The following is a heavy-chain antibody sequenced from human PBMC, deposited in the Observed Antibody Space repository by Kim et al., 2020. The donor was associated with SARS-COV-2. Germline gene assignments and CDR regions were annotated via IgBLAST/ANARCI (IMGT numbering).Heavy chain of an antibody. D-gene: IGHD2-2*02. Sequence: FTISRDNSKNTLYLQMNSLRAEDTAVYYCAKDDCSSTSCYTEYYYGMDVWGQGTTVTVSS. J-gene: IGHJ6*02. V-gene: IGHV3-23*01. CDR3: AKDDCSSTSCYTEYYYGMDV.